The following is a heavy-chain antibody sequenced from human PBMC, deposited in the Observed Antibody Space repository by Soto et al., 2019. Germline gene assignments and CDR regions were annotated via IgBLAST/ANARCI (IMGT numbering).Heavy chain of an antibody. CDR3: ATYSSAWSAFDY. J-gene: IGHJ4*02. Sequence: SGGSLRLSCAASGFIFSSYNMHWVRQAPGKGLEWVAVISSDGSKKYYADSVKGRFTISRDNSKNTLCLQMNSLRAEDTAVYYCATYSSAWSAFDYWGQGTLVTV. D-gene: IGHD6-19*01. CDR2: ISSDGSKK. CDR1: GFIFSSYN. V-gene: IGHV3-30-3*01.